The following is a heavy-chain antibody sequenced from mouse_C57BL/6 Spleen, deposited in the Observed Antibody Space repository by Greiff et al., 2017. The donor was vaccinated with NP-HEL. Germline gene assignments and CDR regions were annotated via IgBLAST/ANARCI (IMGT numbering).Heavy chain of an antibody. CDR3: ARGDGYYGCAY. V-gene: IGHV1-63*01. D-gene: IGHD2-3*01. Sequence: QVQLKESGAELVRPGTSVKMSCKASGYTFTNYWIGWAKQRPGHGLEWIGVIYPGGGYTNYNEKFKGKATLTADKSSSPAYMQLSSLTSEDSAIYYCARGDGYYGCAYWGQGTLVTVSA. CDR2: IYPGGGYT. J-gene: IGHJ3*01. CDR1: GYTFTNYW.